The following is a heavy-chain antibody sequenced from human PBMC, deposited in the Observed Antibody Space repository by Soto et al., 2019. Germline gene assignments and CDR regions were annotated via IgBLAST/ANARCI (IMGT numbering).Heavy chain of an antibody. D-gene: IGHD3-22*01. CDR3: ARAGLPYYYDSSGYYHPNWFDP. CDR1: GYTFTSYY. CDR2: INPSGGST. V-gene: IGHV1-46*01. Sequence: ASVKVSCKASGYTFTSYYMHWVRQAPGQGLEWMGIINPSGGSTSYAQKFQGRVTMTRDTSTSTVYMELSSLRSEDTAVYYCARAGLPYYYDSSGYYHPNWFDPWGQGTLVTVS. J-gene: IGHJ5*02.